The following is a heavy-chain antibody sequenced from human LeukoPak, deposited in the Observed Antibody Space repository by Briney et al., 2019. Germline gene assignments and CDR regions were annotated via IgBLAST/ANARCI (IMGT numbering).Heavy chain of an antibody. CDR2: IYYSGST. J-gene: IGHJ6*02. D-gene: IGHD3-10*01. Sequence: SETLSLTCTVSGGSISSGDYYWSWIRQPPGKGLEWIGYIYYSGSTYYNPSLKSRVTISVDTSKSQFSLKLTSVTAADTVVYYCARDSMVRGVNYYYYGMDVWGQGTTVTVSS. CDR1: GGSISSGDYY. CDR3: ARDSMVRGVNYYYYGMDV. V-gene: IGHV4-30-4*01.